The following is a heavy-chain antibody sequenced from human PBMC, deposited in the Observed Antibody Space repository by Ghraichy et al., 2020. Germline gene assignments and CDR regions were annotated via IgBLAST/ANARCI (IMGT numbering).Heavy chain of an antibody. CDR3: ARDTTEEIDY. CDR1: GGSFSSGSYY. D-gene: IGHD1-1*01. Sequence: SETLSLTCTVSGGSFSSGSYYWSWIRQPPGKGLEWIGYIYYSGSTNYNPSLKSRVTISVDTSKNQFSLKLSSVTAADTAVYYCARDTTEEIDYWGQGTLVTVSS. CDR2: IYYSGST. J-gene: IGHJ4*02. V-gene: IGHV4-61*01.